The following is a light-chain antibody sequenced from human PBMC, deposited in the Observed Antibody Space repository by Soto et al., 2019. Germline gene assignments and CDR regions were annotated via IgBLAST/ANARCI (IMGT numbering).Light chain of an antibody. CDR1: QNINIY. CDR3: QQTSTAPFT. CDR2: ESS. J-gene: IGKJ3*01. Sequence: DIELTQSPSSLSASVGDRVTIACRSSQNINIYLNWYQQKPGNAPKLLIFESSSLQSGVPSRFSGSGSRRDFTLTISSLQREDFATYFCQQTSTAPFTFGPGTKVVIK. V-gene: IGKV1-39*01.